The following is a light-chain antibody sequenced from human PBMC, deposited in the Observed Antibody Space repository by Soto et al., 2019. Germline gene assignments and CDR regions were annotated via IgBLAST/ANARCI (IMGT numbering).Light chain of an antibody. Sequence: EIVLTQSPATLSLTPGERAILSCRASQSVSSYLAWYQQKPGQAPRLLIYDASNRATGIPARFSGSGSGTDFTLTIRSLEPEDFAVYYCQQRSNWPITFGQGTRLEIK. CDR3: QQRSNWPIT. V-gene: IGKV3-11*01. CDR1: QSVSSY. CDR2: DAS. J-gene: IGKJ5*01.